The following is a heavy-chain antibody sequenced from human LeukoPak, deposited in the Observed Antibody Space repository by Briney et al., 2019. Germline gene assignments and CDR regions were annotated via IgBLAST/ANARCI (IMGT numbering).Heavy chain of an antibody. CDR3: ARAALTRGAQQLEMDY. Sequence: PGGSLRLSCAASGFTFSSYSMNWVRQAPGKGLECVSSISSSSSYIYYADSVKGRFTISRDNAKNSLYLQMNSLRAEDTAVYYCARAALTRGAQQLEMDYWGQGTLVTVSS. V-gene: IGHV3-21*01. D-gene: IGHD6-13*01. CDR1: GFTFSSYS. J-gene: IGHJ4*02. CDR2: ISSSSSYI.